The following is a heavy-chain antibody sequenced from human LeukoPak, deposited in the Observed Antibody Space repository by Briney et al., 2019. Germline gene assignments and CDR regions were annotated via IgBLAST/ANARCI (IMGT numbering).Heavy chain of an antibody. D-gene: IGHD1-7*01. V-gene: IGHV4-61*05. J-gene: IGHJ3*02. CDR1: GGSISSSSYY. CDR3: ARGPVGGTTYNDGDAFDI. Sequence: SETLSLTCTVSGGSISSSSYYWGWIRQPPGKGLEWIGYIYYSGSTNYNPSLKSRVTISVDTSKNQFSLKLSSVTAADTAVYYCARGPVGGTTYNDGDAFDIWGQGTMVTVSS. CDR2: IYYSGST.